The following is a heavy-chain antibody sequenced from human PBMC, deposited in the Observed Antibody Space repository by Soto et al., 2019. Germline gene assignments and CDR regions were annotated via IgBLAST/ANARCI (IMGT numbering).Heavy chain of an antibody. CDR1: GATFTSYA. Sequence: QVRLVQSGAGVKKPGSSVKVSCKASGATFTSYAIGWVRQAPGQGLEWMGGIIPIFGTPNYAQKFQGRVTITVDESTSTAYMELSSLRSEDTAVYYCALVGTYPGDYWGQGTLVTVSS. V-gene: IGHV1-69*12. J-gene: IGHJ4*02. CDR3: ALVGTYPGDY. D-gene: IGHD1-1*01. CDR2: IIPIFGTP.